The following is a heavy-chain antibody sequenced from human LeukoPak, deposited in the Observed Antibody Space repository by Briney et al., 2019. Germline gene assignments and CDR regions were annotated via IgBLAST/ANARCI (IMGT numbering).Heavy chain of an antibody. CDR2: VDGDGTGT. CDR3: ARSAPEYGFRGYSYGLPAFDY. J-gene: IGHJ4*02. Sequence: SGGSLRLSCAASGFIFNNYWMHWVRQVPGKGLEWLSRVDGDGTGTSYADSVKGRFTISRDNAKNTLNLQMNSLRVEDTAVYYCARSAPEYGFRGYSYGLPAFDYWGQGTLVTVSS. V-gene: IGHV3-74*01. CDR1: GFIFNNYW. D-gene: IGHD5-18*01.